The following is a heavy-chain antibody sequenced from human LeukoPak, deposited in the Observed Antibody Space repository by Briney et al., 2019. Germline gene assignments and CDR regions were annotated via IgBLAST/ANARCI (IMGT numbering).Heavy chain of an antibody. J-gene: IGHJ4*02. CDR3: ARGGRDSSIPGDY. Sequence: SETLSLTCTVSGGSISSGGYYWSWIRQPPGKGLEWIGYIYHSGSTYYNPSLKSRVTISVDRSKNQFSLKLSSVTAADTAVYYCARGGRDSSIPGDYWGQGTLVTVSS. CDR2: IYHSGST. D-gene: IGHD6-13*01. V-gene: IGHV4-30-2*01. CDR1: GGSISSGGYY.